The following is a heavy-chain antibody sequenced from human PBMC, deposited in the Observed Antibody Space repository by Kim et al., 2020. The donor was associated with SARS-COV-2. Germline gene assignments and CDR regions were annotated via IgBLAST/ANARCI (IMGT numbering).Heavy chain of an antibody. V-gene: IGHV4-30-2*01. CDR2: IYHSGST. D-gene: IGHD2-2*01. CDR1: GGSISSGGYS. Sequence: SETLSLTCAVSGGSISSGGYSWSWIRQPPGKGLEWIGYIYHSGSTYYNPSLKSRVTISADRSKNQFSLKLSSVTAADTAVYYCARGWGCSSTSCYFFWFDPWGQGTLVTVSS. J-gene: IGHJ5*02. CDR3: ARGWGCSSTSCYFFWFDP.